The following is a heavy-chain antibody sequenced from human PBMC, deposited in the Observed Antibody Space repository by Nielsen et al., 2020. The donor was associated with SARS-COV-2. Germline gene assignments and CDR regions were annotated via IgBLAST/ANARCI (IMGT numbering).Heavy chain of an antibody. D-gene: IGHD6-13*01. V-gene: IGHV1-69*01. CDR3: ARETHKSTPIESSSWYGLSNYYYYMDV. Sequence: WVRQAPGQGLEWMGGIIPIFGTANYAQKFQGRVTITADESTSTAYMELSSLRSEDTAVYYCARETHKSTPIESSSWYGLSNYYYYMDVWGKGTTVTVSS. CDR2: IIPIFGTA. J-gene: IGHJ6*03.